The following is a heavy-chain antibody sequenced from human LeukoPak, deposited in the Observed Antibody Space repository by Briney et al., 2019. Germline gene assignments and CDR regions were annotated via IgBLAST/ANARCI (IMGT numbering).Heavy chain of an antibody. CDR1: GGSISSYY. CDR2: IYTSGST. CDR3: AREALMNVVVPAAIRYYYYGMDV. J-gene: IGHJ6*02. Sequence: PSETLSLTCTVSGGSISSYYWSWIRQPAGKGLEWIGRIYTSGSTNYNPSLKSRVTMSVDTSKNQFSLKLSSVTAADTAMYYCAREALMNVVVPAAIRYYYYGMDVWGQGTTVTVSS. V-gene: IGHV4-4*07. D-gene: IGHD2-2*02.